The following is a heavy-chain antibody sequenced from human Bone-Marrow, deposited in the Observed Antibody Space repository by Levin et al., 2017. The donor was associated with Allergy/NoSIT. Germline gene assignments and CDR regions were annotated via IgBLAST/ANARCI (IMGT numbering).Heavy chain of an antibody. CDR2: IGTTSDDI. D-gene: IGHD3-10*01. CDR3: ARDLGPRAVHFDF. J-gene: IGHJ4*02. CDR1: GFSFSNYG. V-gene: IGHV3-21*01. Sequence: GGSLRLSCAASGFSFSNYGMNWVRQAPGKGLEWVSSIGTTSDDIYYADSVKGRFTISRDNAKSSLFLQINSLRAEDTAVYYCARDLGPRAVHFDFWGQGTLVTVSS.